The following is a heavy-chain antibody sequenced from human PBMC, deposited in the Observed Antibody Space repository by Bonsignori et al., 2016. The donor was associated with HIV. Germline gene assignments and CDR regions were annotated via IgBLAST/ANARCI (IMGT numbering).Heavy chain of an antibody. J-gene: IGHJ3*02. CDR3: ARDLLRGYCSSTSCSAAFDI. CDR1: GGSISSSSYY. D-gene: IGHD2-2*01. V-gene: IGHV4-39*07. CDR2: IYYSGST. Sequence: SETLSLTCTVSGGSISSSSYYWGWIRQPPGKGLEWIGSIYYSGSTYYNPSLKSRATISVDTSKNQFSLKLSSVTAADTAVYYCARDLLRGYCSSTSCSAAFDIWGQGTMVTVSS.